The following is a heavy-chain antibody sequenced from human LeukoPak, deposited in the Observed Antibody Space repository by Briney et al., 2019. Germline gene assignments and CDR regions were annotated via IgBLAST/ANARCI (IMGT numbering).Heavy chain of an antibody. J-gene: IGHJ4*02. CDR1: GGSISSSSYY. Sequence: SETLSLTCTVSGGSISSSSYYWGWIRPPPGKGLEWIGSIYYSGSTYYNPSLKSRVTISVDTSKNQFSLKLSSVNAADTAVYYCARHGEGYDILTGYFDPFDYWGQGTLVTVSS. V-gene: IGHV4-39*01. CDR2: IYYSGST. D-gene: IGHD3-9*01. CDR3: ARHGEGYDILTGYFDPFDY.